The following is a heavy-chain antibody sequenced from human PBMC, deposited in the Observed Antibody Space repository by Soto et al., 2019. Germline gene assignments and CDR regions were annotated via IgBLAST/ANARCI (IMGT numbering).Heavy chain of an antibody. CDR1: GGSISSYY. CDR2: TYYSGST. D-gene: IGHD3-3*01. Sequence: SETLSLTCTVSGGSISSYYWSWIRQPPGKGLEWIGYTYYSGSTNYNPSLKSRVTISVDTSKNQFSLKLSSVTAADTAVYYCARLVENYDFWSGYYRSYYFDYWGQGTLVTVSS. J-gene: IGHJ4*02. CDR3: ARLVENYDFWSGYYRSYYFDY. V-gene: IGHV4-59*01.